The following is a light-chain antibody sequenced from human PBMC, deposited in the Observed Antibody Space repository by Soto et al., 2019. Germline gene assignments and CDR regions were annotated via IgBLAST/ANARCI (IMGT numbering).Light chain of an antibody. CDR2: VAS. Sequence: DIQMTQSPSSLSASVVDGVTITCLASQSISSYLNWYQQKPGKAPNLLIYVASSLQSEVPSRFSGSGSGTDFTPTITSLQPEDFATYYCQQSYGTPITFGQGTRLEIK. V-gene: IGKV1-39*01. CDR3: QQSYGTPIT. CDR1: QSISSY. J-gene: IGKJ5*01.